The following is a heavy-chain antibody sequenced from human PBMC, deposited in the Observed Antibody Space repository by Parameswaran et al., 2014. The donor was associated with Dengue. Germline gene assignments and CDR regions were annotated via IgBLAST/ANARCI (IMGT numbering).Heavy chain of an antibody. CDR3: ARAVCVCSGGSCCYFDY. J-gene: IGHJ4*02. D-gene: IGHD2-15*01. Sequence: WVRQAPGQRLEWMGWSNAGNGNTKYSQEFQGRVTITRDTSASTAYMELSSLRSEDMAVYYCARAVCVCSGGSCCYFDYWGQGTLVTVSS. V-gene: IGHV1-3*02. CDR2: SNAGNGNT.